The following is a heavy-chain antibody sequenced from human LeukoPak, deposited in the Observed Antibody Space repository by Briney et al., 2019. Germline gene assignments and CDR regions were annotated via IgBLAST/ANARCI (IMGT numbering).Heavy chain of an antibody. CDR3: VRSPREERYAYGSVLDY. D-gene: IGHD3-10*01. J-gene: IGHJ4*02. V-gene: IGHV3-7*01. CDR2: IKEDGAGK. Sequence: GGSLRLSCVASGFSLSMYWMSWVRQAPGKGLEWVATIKEDGAGKYYVESVSGRFTISRDNAKNSLFLQMNSLRAEDTAMFYCVRSPREERYAYGSVLDYWGQGTPVTVSS. CDR1: GFSLSMYW.